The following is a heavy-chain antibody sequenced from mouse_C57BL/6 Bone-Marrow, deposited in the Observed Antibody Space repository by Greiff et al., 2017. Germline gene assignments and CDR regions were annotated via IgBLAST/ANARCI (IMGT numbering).Heavy chain of an antibody. CDR3: VRPAAQEDSFAY. Sequence: EVQRVESGGGLVQPKGSLKLSCAASGFSFNTYAMNWVRQAPGKGLEWVARIRSKSNNYATYYADSVKDRFTISRDDSESMLYLQMNNLKTEDTAMYDGVRPAAQEDSFAYWGQGTLVTVSA. V-gene: IGHV10-1*01. J-gene: IGHJ3*01. D-gene: IGHD3-2*02. CDR1: GFSFNTYA. CDR2: IRSKSNNYAT.